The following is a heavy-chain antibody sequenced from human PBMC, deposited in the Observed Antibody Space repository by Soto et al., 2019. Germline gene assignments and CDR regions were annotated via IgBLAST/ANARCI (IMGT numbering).Heavy chain of an antibody. V-gene: IGHV3-30-3*01. CDR2: ISYDGSNK. Sequence: GGSLRLSCAASGFTFSSYAMHWVRQAPGKGLEWVAVISYDGSNKYYADSVKGRFTISRDNSKNTLYLQMNSLRAEDTAVYYCAREGLVRGVFAYWGQGTLVT. J-gene: IGHJ4*02. CDR3: AREGLVRGVFAY. CDR1: GFTFSSYA. D-gene: IGHD3-10*01.